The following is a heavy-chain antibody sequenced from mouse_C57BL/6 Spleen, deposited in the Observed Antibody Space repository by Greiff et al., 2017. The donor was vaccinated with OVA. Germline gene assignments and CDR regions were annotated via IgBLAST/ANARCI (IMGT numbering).Heavy chain of an antibody. D-gene: IGHD2-4*01. Sequence: QVQLKQSGPGLVAPSQSLSITCTVSGFSLTSYGVHWVRQPPGKGLEWLVVIWSDGSTTYNSALKSRLGISKDNSQSQVFLKMNSLQTDDTAMYYCARHEGYDYDVGFAYWGQGTLVTVSA. J-gene: IGHJ3*01. CDR1: GFSLTSYG. CDR2: IWSDGST. V-gene: IGHV2-6-1*01. CDR3: ARHEGYDYDVGFAY.